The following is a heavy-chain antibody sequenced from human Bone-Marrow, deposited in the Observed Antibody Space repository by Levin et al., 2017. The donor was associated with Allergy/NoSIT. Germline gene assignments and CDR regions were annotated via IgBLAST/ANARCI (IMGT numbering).Heavy chain of an antibody. Sequence: GGSLRLSCVGSEFTFDNHGIHWVRQAPGKGLEWVSVVGYDGDYEHYADSVKGRFTVSRDNSKNTVYLQMSSLRPEDTALYYCARSAGNYRPDFDSWGRGVVVTVSS. J-gene: IGHJ4*02. CDR2: VGYDGDYE. CDR3: ARSAGNYRPDFDS. V-gene: IGHV3-30*03. CDR1: EFTFDNHG. D-gene: IGHD1-7*01.